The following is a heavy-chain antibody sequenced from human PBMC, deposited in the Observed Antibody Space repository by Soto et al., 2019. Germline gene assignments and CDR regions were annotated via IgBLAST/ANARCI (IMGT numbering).Heavy chain of an antibody. J-gene: IGHJ6*03. CDR1: GYTFTIYG. CDR2: ISAYNGNT. D-gene: IGHD3-3*01. Sequence: ASVKVSCKASGYTFTIYGISWVRRAPGQGLEWMGWISAYNGNTNYAQKLQGRVTMTTDTSTSTAYMELRSLRSDDTAVYYCARDQSRDYEFGSGYRLVHYTDVWGKGTTVTV. CDR3: ARDQSRDYEFGSGYRLVHYTDV. V-gene: IGHV1-18*01.